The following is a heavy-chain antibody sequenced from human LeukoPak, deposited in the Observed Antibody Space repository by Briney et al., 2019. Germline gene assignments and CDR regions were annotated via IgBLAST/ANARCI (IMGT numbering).Heavy chain of an antibody. CDR3: ASTPEIYCSGGSCYSGWGRFDP. CDR2: IYYSGST. Sequence: PSETLSLTCTVSGGSISSYYWSWIRQPPGKGLEWIGYIYYSGSTNYNPSLKSRVTISVDTSKNQFSLKLSSVTAADTAVYYCASTPEIYCSGGSCYSGWGRFDPWGQGTLVTVSS. V-gene: IGHV4-59*01. J-gene: IGHJ5*02. D-gene: IGHD2-15*01. CDR1: GGSISSYY.